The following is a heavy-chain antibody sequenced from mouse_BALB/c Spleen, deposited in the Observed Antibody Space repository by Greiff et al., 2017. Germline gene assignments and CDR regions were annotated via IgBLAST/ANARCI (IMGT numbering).Heavy chain of an antibody. J-gene: IGHJ2*01. CDR3: ARDGYDVGFDY. D-gene: IGHD2-14*01. CDR2: IRNKANGYTT. Sequence: EVMLVESGGGLVQPGGSLRLSCATSGFTFTDYYMSWVRQPPGKALEWLGFIRNKANGYTTEYSASVKGRFTISRDNSQSILYLQMNTLRAEDSATYCCARDGYDVGFDYWGQGTTLTVSA. V-gene: IGHV7-3*02. CDR1: GFTFTDYY.